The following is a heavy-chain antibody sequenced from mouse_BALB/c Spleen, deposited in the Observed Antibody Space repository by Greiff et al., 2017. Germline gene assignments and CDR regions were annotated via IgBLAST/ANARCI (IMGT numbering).Heavy chain of an antibody. D-gene: IGHD2-4*01. CDR3: ARERRYDYDGGFAY. J-gene: IGHJ3*01. CDR1: GFTFSSYA. CDR2: ISSGGST. Sequence: EVKVVESGGGLVKPGGSLKLSCAASGFTFSSYAMSWVLQTPEKRLEWVASISSGGSTYYPDSVKGRFTISRDNARNILYLQMSSLRSEDTAMYYCARERRYDYDGGFAYWGQGTLVTVSA. V-gene: IGHV5-6-5*01.